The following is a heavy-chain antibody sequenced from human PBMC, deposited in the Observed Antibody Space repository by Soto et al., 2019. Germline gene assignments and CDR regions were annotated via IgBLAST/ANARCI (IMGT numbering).Heavy chain of an antibody. V-gene: IGHV3-53*02. CDR1: GFIVSSNY. D-gene: IGHD1-26*01. CDR3: AREYPNSGSYTRLFDY. CDR2: IYSGGIT. Sequence: EVQLVETGGSLIQSGGSLRLSCAASGFIVSSNYMSWVRQAPGKGLEWVSVIYSGGITYYSDSVRGRFTISRDHSKNTLYLQMNSLRAEDTAVYYCAREYPNSGSYTRLFDYWGQGTLVTVSS. J-gene: IGHJ4*02.